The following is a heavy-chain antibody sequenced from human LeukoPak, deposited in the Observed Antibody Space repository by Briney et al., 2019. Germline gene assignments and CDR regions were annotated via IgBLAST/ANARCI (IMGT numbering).Heavy chain of an antibody. CDR1: GFTFSSYA. CDR2: ISSSSSYI. V-gene: IGHV3-21*01. J-gene: IGHJ4*02. Sequence: PGGSLRLSCAASGFTFSSYAMSWVRQAPGKGLEWVSSISSSSSYIYYADSVKGRFTISRDNAKNSLYLQMNSLRAEDTAVYYCARDWDIVVVPAAGSIDYWGQGTLVTVSS. D-gene: IGHD2-2*01. CDR3: ARDWDIVVVPAAGSIDY.